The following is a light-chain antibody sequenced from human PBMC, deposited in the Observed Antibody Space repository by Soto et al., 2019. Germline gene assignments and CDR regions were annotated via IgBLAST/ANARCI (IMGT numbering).Light chain of an antibody. V-gene: IGKV1-5*03. CDR1: QTISSW. CDR2: KAS. Sequence: DIQMTQSPSTLSGSVGDRVTITCRASQTISSWLAWYQQKPGKAPKLLIYKASTLKSGVPSRFSGSGSGTVFTLTISSLQPDDFATYDCQHSNSYSEAFGQGTKVELK. CDR3: QHSNSYSEA. J-gene: IGKJ1*01.